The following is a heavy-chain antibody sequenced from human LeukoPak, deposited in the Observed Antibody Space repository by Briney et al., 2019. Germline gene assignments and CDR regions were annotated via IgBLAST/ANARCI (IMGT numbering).Heavy chain of an antibody. CDR3: VRDLTSGARFDF. J-gene: IGHJ4*01. D-gene: IGHD3-9*01. V-gene: IGHV3-30*04. CDR1: GFTFTDYA. CDR2: ISSDGNTQ. Sequence: PGGSLRFSCVASGFTFTDYAFNWVRQTPGKGMEWVAIISSDGNTQSYADPLKGRFTISRDNFRDTVFLELTTLRPEDTGLYYCVRDLTSGARFDFWGPGTLVTVSS.